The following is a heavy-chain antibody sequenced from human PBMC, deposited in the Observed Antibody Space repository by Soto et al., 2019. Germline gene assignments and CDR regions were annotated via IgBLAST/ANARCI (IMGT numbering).Heavy chain of an antibody. Sequence: PETLSPACTVADASVTSSTYCCAWLRQPPVNGLEWVGRFCESEDTHYNPYPKSRVTITIETSQNQFTLKLSSVTAAATAVDYGARCLGRITIFGVVTRDGCYGMDVWGQGTTVTVSS. CDR2: FCESEDT. CDR1: DASVTSSTYC. V-gene: IGHV4-61*01. D-gene: IGHD3-3*01. J-gene: IGHJ6*02. CDR3: ARCLGRITIFGVVTRDGCYGMDV.